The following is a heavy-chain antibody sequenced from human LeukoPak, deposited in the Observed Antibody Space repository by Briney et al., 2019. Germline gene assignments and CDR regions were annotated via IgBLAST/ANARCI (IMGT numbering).Heavy chain of an antibody. J-gene: IGHJ1*01. CDR2: TYSGGST. Sequence: GGSLRLSCAASGXTVSSHYMSWVRQAPGKGLELVSLTYSGGSTEYADSVKGRFTISRDISKNTVHLQMNSLRAEDTAVYYCARVPVLGTRENLQHWGQGTMVTVSS. CDR1: GXTVSSHY. V-gene: IGHV3-66*01. CDR3: ARVPVLGTRENLQH. D-gene: IGHD4-23*01.